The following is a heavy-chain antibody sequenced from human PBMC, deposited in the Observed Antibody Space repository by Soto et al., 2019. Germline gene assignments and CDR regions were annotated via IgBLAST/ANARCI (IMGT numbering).Heavy chain of an antibody. CDR3: VKGYYDFWSGYYSGSIVDV. J-gene: IGHJ6*02. V-gene: IGHV3-64D*08. Sequence: GGSLRLSCSASGFTFSSYAMHWVRQAPGKGLEYVSAISSNGGSTYYADSVKGRFTISRDNSKNTLYLQMSSLRAEDTAVYYCVKGYYDFWSGYYSGSIVDVWGQGTTVTVSS. CDR2: ISSNGGST. D-gene: IGHD3-3*01. CDR1: GFTFSSYA.